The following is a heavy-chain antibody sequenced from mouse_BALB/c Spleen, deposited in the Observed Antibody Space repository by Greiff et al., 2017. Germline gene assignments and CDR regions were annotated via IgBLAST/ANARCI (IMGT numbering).Heavy chain of an antibody. Sequence: VQLKQSGPELVKPGASVKVSCKASGYAFTSYNMYWVKQSHGKSLEWIGYIDPYNGGTSYNQKFKGKATLTVDKSSSTAYMHLNSLTSEDSAVYYCARRHYYGSSYYFDVWGAGTTVTVSS. CDR3: ARRHYYGSSYYFDV. V-gene: IGHV1S135*01. D-gene: IGHD1-1*01. J-gene: IGHJ1*01. CDR2: IDPYNGGT. CDR1: GYAFTSYN.